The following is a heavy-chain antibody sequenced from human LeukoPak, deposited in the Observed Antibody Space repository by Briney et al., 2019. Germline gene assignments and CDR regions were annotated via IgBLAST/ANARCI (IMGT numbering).Heavy chain of an antibody. Sequence: PGGSLRLSCAASGFTFSSYAMHWVRQAPGKGLEWVAVISYDGSNKYYADSVKGRFTISRDSSKNTLYLQMNSLRAEDTAVYYCSSYPTDSPYWGQGTLVTVSS. V-gene: IGHV3-30-3*01. CDR1: GFTFSSYA. CDR3: SSYPTDSPY. J-gene: IGHJ4*02. D-gene: IGHD2-15*01. CDR2: ISYDGSNK.